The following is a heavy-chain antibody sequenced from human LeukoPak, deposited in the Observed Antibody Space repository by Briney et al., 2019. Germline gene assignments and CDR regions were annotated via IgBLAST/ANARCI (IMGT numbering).Heavy chain of an antibody. V-gene: IGHV1-18*01. CDR3: ARAHHNSASNYDFWSGYYTGIFERDKAPYELDY. J-gene: IGHJ4*02. Sequence: ASVKVSCKASGYTFTSYGISWVRQAPGQGLEWMGWISAYNGNTNYAQTLQGRVTITTDTSTSTAYMELRSLRSDDTAVYYCARAHHNSASNYDFWSGYYTGIFERDKAPYELDYWGQGTLVTVSS. CDR1: GYTFTSYG. CDR2: ISAYNGNT. D-gene: IGHD3-3*01.